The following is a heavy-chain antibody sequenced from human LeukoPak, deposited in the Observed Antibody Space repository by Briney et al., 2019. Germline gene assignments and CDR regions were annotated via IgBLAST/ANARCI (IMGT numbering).Heavy chain of an antibody. CDR2: IIPKYSAS. CDR3: VRPDRIFGVPAAFDA. D-gene: IGHD3-3*02. J-gene: IGHJ3*01. CDR1: GGNFSDYP. V-gene: IGHV1-69*01. Sequence: SVKVSCKASGGNFSDYPINWVRQAPGQGLEWLGGIIPKYSASNYAQDFQGRVTITADESTNTVYMEMSGLRPDDTAVYYCVRPDRIFGVPAAFDAWGQGTLVAVSS.